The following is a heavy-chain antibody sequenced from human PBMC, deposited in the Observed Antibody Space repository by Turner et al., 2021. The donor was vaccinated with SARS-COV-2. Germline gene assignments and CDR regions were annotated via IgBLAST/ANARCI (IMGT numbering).Heavy chain of an antibody. CDR2: IYSGGQT. Sequence: EVQLVESGGGLAQPGGSLGLSCAASGFTVYNNYMTWVRQAPGKGLEWVSVIYSGGQTYYADSVKGRFTISRHSSKNTLYLQMNSLRPEDTAMYYCTTSPAVGYWGQGTLVTVS. CDR3: TTSPAVGY. D-gene: IGHD2-2*01. CDR1: GFTVYNNY. J-gene: IGHJ4*02. V-gene: IGHV3-53*04.